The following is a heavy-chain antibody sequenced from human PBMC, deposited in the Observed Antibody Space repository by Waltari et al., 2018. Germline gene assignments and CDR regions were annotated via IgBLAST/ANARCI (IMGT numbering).Heavy chain of an antibody. CDR3: ARGMVVAATHYYYGMDV. CDR1: GYSISSGYY. Sequence: QVQLQESGPGLVKPSETLSLTCAVSGYSISSGYYWGWIRQPPGKGLEWIGSIYHSGSTYYNPSLKSRVTISVDTSKNQFSLKLSSVTAADTAVYYCARGMVVAATHYYYGMDVWGQGTTVTVSS. J-gene: IGHJ6*02. CDR2: IYHSGST. D-gene: IGHD2-15*01. V-gene: IGHV4-38-2*01.